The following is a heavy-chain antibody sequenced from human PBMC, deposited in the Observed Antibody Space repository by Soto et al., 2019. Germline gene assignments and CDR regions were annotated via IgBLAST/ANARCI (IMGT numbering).Heavy chain of an antibody. CDR3: ARGRSQYYYGSGSPPN. Sequence: SETLSLTCAVYGGSFSGYYWSWIRQPPGKGLEWIGEINHSGSTNYNPSLKSRVTISVDTSKNQFSLKLSSVTAADTAVYYCARGRSQYYYGSGSPPNWGQGTLVTVSS. V-gene: IGHV4-34*01. CDR1: GGSFSGYY. J-gene: IGHJ4*02. D-gene: IGHD3-10*01. CDR2: INHSGST.